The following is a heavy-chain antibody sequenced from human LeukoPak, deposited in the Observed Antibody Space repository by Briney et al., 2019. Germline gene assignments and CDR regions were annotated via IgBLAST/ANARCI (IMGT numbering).Heavy chain of an antibody. J-gene: IGHJ4*02. CDR1: GYTFINYN. D-gene: IGHD5-12*01. CDR2: IIPSGGST. V-gene: IGHV1-46*01. Sequence: ASVTVSFTASGYTFINYNIHWVRQAPGKGLQWMGIIIPSGGSTIYAQKFRGRVTMTRDTSTSTVYMELSSLRPEDTAVYYCARDIRSGYYYFDYWGQGTLVTVSS. CDR3: ARDIRSGYYYFDY.